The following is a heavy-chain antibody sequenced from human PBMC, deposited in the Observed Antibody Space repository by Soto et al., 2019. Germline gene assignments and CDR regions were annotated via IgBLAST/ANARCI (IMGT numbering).Heavy chain of an antibody. CDR1: GFTFSNAW. CDR2: IKSKTDGGTT. V-gene: IGHV3-15*01. CDR3: TTDPSTVAIVVVPAAITDWFDP. Sequence: GSLRLSCAASGFTFSNAWMSWVRQAPGKGLEWVGRIKSKTDGGTTDYAAPVKGRFTISRDDSKNTLYLQMNSLKTEDTAVYYCTTDPSTVAIVVVPAAITDWFDPWGQGTLVTVSS. J-gene: IGHJ5*02. D-gene: IGHD2-2*01.